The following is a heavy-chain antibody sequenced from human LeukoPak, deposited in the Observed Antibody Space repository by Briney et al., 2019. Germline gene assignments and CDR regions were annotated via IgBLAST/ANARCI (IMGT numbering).Heavy chain of an antibody. Sequence: GGSLRLSCAASGFSFSSHVMHWVRQAPGKGLEWVSGISGSGGDTYYADSVKGRFTISRDNSKNTLNLQMKSLRAEDTALYYCAKDQNYESSGYYGGFDYWGQGTLVTVSS. CDR3: AKDQNYESSGYYGGFDY. D-gene: IGHD3-22*01. CDR1: GFSFSSHV. CDR2: ISGSGGDT. J-gene: IGHJ4*02. V-gene: IGHV3-23*01.